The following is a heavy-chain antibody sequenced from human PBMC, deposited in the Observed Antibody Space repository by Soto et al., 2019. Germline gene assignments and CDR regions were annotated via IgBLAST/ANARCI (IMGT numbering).Heavy chain of an antibody. D-gene: IGHD3-16*02. CDR3: AADRDYVWGTYRFDH. J-gene: IGHJ4*02. CDR2: IVVGIVNP. V-gene: IGHV1-58*01. Sequence: SVKVSCKASGFTFTSSAVQWVRQARGQRLEWIGWIVVGIVNPNYAQKFQESVTISRDMFTSTAYMELSSLRSEDTAVYYCAADRDYVWGTYRFDHWGQGTLVTVSS. CDR1: GFTFTSSA.